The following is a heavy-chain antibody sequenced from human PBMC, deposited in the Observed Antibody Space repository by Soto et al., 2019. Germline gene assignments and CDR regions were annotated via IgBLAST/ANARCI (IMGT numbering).Heavy chain of an antibody. Sequence: GGSLRLSCSASGFTFSTYAMHWVRQAPGKGREHLTAINFNGHNTYYTDSLKGRFTISRDDSKNTLYLQMSSLRPDDTAVYYCVKTSGPYYYYSNGGYHYDSWGQGTLVTVSS. J-gene: IGHJ4*02. CDR1: GFTFSTYA. D-gene: IGHD3-22*01. CDR2: INFNGHNT. CDR3: VKTSGPYYYYSNGGYHYDS. V-gene: IGHV3-64D*06.